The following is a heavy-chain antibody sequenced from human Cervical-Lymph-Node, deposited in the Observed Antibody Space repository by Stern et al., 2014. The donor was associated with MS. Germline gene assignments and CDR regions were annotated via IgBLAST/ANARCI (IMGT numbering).Heavy chain of an antibody. CDR3: ARHVQGFDY. CDR2: VDPYDSDT. CDR1: GYSFTIYY. Sequence: VQLVESGAEVKKPGDSLKVFCKLSGYSFTIYYIAWVRQMPGKGLEWMGSVDPYDSDTTYSPSFQGQVAISADKSITTACLQWSSLRASDTAMYYCARHVQGFDYWGQGTLVTVSS. V-gene: IGHV5-51*01. J-gene: IGHJ4*02.